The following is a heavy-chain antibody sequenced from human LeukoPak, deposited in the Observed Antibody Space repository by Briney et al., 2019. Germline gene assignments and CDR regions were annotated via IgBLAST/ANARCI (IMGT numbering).Heavy chain of an antibody. Sequence: ASVKVSCKASGYTFTTYTMHWVRQAPGQGLEWMGWMHAGNENTKYSQKFQGRVTITWDTSASTAYMELSSLRSEDTAVYYCATFPVVVTAIEATWGQGTLVTVSS. CDR1: GYTFTTYT. D-gene: IGHD2-21*02. CDR3: ATFPVVVTAIEAT. CDR2: MHAGNENT. J-gene: IGHJ5*02. V-gene: IGHV1-3*01.